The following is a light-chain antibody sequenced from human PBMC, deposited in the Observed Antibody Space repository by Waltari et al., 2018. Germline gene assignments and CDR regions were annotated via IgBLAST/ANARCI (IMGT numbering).Light chain of an antibody. V-gene: IGKV3-11*01. CDR3: QQRKT. Sequence: EIELTQSPATLSWSPGGRATLSCRASQSVSSYLAWYQQKPGQAPRLLIYDASNRATGIPARFSGSGSGTDFTLTISSLEPEDFAVYYCQQRKTFGQGTKVEIK. J-gene: IGKJ1*01. CDR2: DAS. CDR1: QSVSSY.